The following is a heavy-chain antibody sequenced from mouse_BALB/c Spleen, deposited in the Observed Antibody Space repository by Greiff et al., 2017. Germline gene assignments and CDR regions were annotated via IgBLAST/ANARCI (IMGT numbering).Heavy chain of an antibody. CDR3: ARWGLPGSLYFDY. V-gene: IGHV3-2*02. J-gene: IGHJ2*01. D-gene: IGHD2-4*01. Sequence: DVKLVESGPGLVKPSQSLSLTCTVTGYSITSDYAWNWIRQFPGNKLEWMGYISYSGSTSYNPSLKSRISITRDTSKNQFFLQLNSVTTEDTATYYCARWGLPGSLYFDYWGQGTTLTVSS. CDR1: GYSITSDYA. CDR2: ISYSGST.